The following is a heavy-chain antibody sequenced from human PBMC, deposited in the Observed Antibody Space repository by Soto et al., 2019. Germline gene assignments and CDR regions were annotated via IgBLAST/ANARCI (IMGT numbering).Heavy chain of an antibody. V-gene: IGHV1-18*01. CDR2: ISAYNGNT. Sequence: QVQLVQSGAEVKKPGASVKVSCKASGYTFTSYGISWVRQAPGQGLEWMGWISAYNGNTNYAQKLQGRVTMTTDTSTRTAYMGLRSLRSDDTAVYYCAGPYLSYFDPLVPYWYYYGMDVWGQGTTVTVSS. CDR1: GYTFTSYG. CDR3: AGPYLSYFDPLVPYWYYYGMDV. J-gene: IGHJ6*02. D-gene: IGHD3-9*01.